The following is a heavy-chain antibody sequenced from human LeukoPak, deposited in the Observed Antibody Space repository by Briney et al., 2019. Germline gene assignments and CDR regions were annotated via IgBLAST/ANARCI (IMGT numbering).Heavy chain of an antibody. CDR3: ARGPPRTTVVHFDY. CDR2: IIPIFGTA. CDR1: GGTFSSYA. Sequence: GASVKVSCKASGGTFSSYAISWVRQAPGQGLEWMGGIIPIFGTANYAQKFQGRVTITADESTSTAYMELSSMRSEDTAVYYCARGPPRTTVVHFDYWGQGTLVTVSS. D-gene: IGHD4-23*01. J-gene: IGHJ4*02. V-gene: IGHV1-69*13.